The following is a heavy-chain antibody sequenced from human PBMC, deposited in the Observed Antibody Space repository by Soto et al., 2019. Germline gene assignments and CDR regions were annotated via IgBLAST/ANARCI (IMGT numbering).Heavy chain of an antibody. CDR1: GYTFTSYA. J-gene: IGHJ6*02. Sequence: VKVSCKASGYTFTSYAMHWVRQAPGQRLEWMGWINAGNGNTKYSQKFQGRVTITRDTSASTAYMELSSLRSEDTAVYYCARADFWSGYYTEYYYYGMDVWGQGTTVTVSS. D-gene: IGHD3-3*01. CDR2: INAGNGNT. V-gene: IGHV1-3*01. CDR3: ARADFWSGYYTEYYYYGMDV.